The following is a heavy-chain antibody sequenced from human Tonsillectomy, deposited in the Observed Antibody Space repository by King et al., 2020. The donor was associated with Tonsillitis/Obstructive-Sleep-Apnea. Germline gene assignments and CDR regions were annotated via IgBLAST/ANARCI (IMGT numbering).Heavy chain of an antibody. CDR3: ASPYYYDSGSDSGPMDV. CDR1: GYSFTSYW. Sequence: VQLVESGAEVKKPGESLRISCKGSGYSFTSYWINWVRQMPGQGLEWMGRIDPSDSYTNYSPSFQGHVTISVDKSISTAYLQWSSLKASDTAMYYCASPYYYDSGSDSGPMDVWGQGTTVTVSS. V-gene: IGHV5-10-1*03. D-gene: IGHD3-10*01. CDR2: IDPSDSYT. J-gene: IGHJ6*02.